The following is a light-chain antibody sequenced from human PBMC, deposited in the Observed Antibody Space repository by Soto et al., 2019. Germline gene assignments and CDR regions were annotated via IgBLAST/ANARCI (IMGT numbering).Light chain of an antibody. CDR3: QQYNKLPRT. V-gene: IGKV3-15*01. CDR2: GAS. J-gene: IGKJ1*01. Sequence: EIVMTQSPATLSVSPGERATLSCRALQSVSSNLARYQQKPGQAPRLVIYGASTRANGIPARFSGSGSGTEFTLTISSLESEDFAVYYCQQYNKLPRTFGQGTQVQIK. CDR1: QSVSSN.